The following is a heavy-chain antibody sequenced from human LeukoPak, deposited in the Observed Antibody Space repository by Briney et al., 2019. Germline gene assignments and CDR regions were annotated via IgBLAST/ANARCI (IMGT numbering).Heavy chain of an antibody. CDR3: ARNGGPSTTVVTPSYFFDP. CDR1: GGSVSSGSYY. CDR2: IYYSGST. Sequence: SETLSLTCTVSGGSVSSGSYYWSWIRQPPGKGLEWIGYIYYSGSTNYNPSLKSRVTISVDTPKNQFSLKLSSVTAADTAVYYCARNGGPSTTVVTPSYFFDPWGQGTLVTVSS. J-gene: IGHJ5*02. V-gene: IGHV4-61*01. D-gene: IGHD4-23*01.